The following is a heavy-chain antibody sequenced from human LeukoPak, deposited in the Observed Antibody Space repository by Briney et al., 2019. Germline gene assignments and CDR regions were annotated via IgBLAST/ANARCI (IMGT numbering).Heavy chain of an antibody. CDR3: ARHRSGTTADF. D-gene: IGHD1-7*01. CDR1: PGSITVSY. J-gene: IGHJ4*02. Sequence: SETLSLTCTVPPGSITVSYRSSIRQPPGMGLEWIGYISYSGSTNYNASLTSRVTMSVDTSKNQLSLRLSSVTAADTAVYYCARHRSGTTADFWGQGTLVTVSS. CDR2: ISYSGST. V-gene: IGHV4-59*08.